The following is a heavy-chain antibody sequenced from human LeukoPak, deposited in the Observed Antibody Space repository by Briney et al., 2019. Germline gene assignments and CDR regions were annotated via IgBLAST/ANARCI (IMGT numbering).Heavy chain of an antibody. Sequence: GESLKISCKASGYIFTNYWIAWVRQMPGKGLECMGIIYPGGSDTRHSPSFQGQVTISADKSITTAYLQWSSLEASDTAIYYCARFGGGSSRFTDYWGQGTLVTVSS. CDR2: IYPGGSDT. J-gene: IGHJ4*02. CDR1: GYIFTNYW. CDR3: ARFGGGSSRFTDY. D-gene: IGHD6-6*01. V-gene: IGHV5-51*03.